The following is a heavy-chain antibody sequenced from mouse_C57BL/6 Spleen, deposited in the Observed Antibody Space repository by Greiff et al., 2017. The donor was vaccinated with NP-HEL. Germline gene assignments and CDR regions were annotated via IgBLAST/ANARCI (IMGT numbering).Heavy chain of an antibody. CDR1: GFSLTSYG. CDR3: ARNGVCCGNLYWYFGD. D-gene: IGHD2-1*01. J-gene: IGHJ1*03. Sequence: VKLVESGPGLVQPSQSLYITCTVSGFSLTSYGVHWVRQSPGKGLEWLGVIWSGGSTDYYAAFISRLSIRKVHYKSQVFFIMNRRQADDTAIYYCARNGVCCGNLYWYFGDWGTGTTVTVYS. V-gene: IGHV2-2*01. CDR2: IWSGGST.